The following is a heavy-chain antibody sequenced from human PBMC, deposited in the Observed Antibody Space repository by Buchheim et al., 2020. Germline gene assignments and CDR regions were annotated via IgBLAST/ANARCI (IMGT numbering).Heavy chain of an antibody. D-gene: IGHD3-10*01. V-gene: IGHV3-48*01. CDR2: ISSSSSTI. CDR1: GFTFSSYS. CDR3: ARAGSGSFYYYYGMDV. Sequence: EVQLVESGGGLVQPGGSLRLSCAASGFTFSSYSMNWVRQAPGKGLEWVSYISSSSSTIYYADYVKGRFIISRDNAKNSLYLQMNSLRAEDTAVYYCARAGSGSFYYYYGMDVWGQGTT. J-gene: IGHJ6*02.